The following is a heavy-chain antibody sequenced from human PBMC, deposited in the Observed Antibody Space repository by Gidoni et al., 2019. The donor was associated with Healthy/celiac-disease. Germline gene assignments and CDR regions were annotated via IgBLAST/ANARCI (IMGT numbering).Heavy chain of an antibody. Sequence: QVQLQESAPGLVKPSQTLSLTCTVSGGSISSGSYYWSWIRQPAGKGLEWIGRIYTSGSTNYNPSLKSRVTISVDTSKNQSSLKLSSVTAADTAVYYCARGAPHGYNPVFWGQGILVTVSS. CDR3: ARGAPHGYNPVF. J-gene: IGHJ4*02. D-gene: IGHD5-12*01. CDR1: GGSISSGSYY. CDR2: IYTSGST. V-gene: IGHV4-61*02.